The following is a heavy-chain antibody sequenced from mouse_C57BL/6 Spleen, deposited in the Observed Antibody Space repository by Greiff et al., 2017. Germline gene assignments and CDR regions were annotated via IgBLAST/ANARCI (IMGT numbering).Heavy chain of an antibody. J-gene: IGHJ4*01. Sequence: EVHLVESGGGLVKPGGSLKLSCAASGFTFSDYGMHWVRQAPEKGLEWVAYISSGSSTIYYADTVKGRFTISRNNAKNTLFLRMTSLRSEDTAMYYCARPYDYDGVYYAMDYWGQGTSVTVSS. CDR2: ISSGSSTI. D-gene: IGHD2-4*01. V-gene: IGHV5-17*01. CDR1: GFTFSDYG. CDR3: ARPYDYDGVYYAMDY.